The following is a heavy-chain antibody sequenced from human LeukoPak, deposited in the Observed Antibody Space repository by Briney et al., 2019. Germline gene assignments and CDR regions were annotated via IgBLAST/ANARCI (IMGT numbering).Heavy chain of an antibody. J-gene: IGHJ6*03. V-gene: IGHV1-24*01. CDR1: GYTLTELS. Sequence: ASVKVSCKVSGYTLTELSMHCVRQAPGKGLEWMGGFDPEDGETIYAQKFQGRVTMTEDTSTDTAYMELSSLRSEDTAVYYCATAWVIFGVVIMNYYYYYMDVWGKGTTVTVSS. D-gene: IGHD3-3*01. CDR2: FDPEDGET. CDR3: ATAWVIFGVVIMNYYYYYMDV.